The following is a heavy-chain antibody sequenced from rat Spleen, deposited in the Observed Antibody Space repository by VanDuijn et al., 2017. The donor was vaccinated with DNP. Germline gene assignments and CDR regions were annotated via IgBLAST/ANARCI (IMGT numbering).Heavy chain of an antibody. D-gene: IGHD1-9*01. CDR2: IKAKSNNYAT. CDR3: ASYYGYNYWYFDV. V-gene: IGHV6-6*01. CDR1: GFTFSTAW. Sequence: EVQLVESGGGLVQPGNSLKLSCATSGFTFSTAWMYWYRQSPEKRLEWVARIKAKSNNYATDYAESVKGRFTISRDDSKSSIYLQMNNLKEEDTAIYYCASYYGYNYWYFDVWGPGTMVTVSS. J-gene: IGHJ1*01.